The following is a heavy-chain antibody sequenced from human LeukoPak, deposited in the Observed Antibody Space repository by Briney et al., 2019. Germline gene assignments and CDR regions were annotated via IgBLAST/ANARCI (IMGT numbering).Heavy chain of an antibody. Sequence: AGGSLRLSCALSGFTFSTYAMSWLRLAPGRGLEWVSTISGSGTSTYYADSVKGRFTISRDSSKSTLFLQMDSLRDEDSAVYYCAKDPVIAAAGTGWYYFDYWGQGTLVTVSS. J-gene: IGHJ4*02. V-gene: IGHV3-23*01. CDR2: ISGSGTST. D-gene: IGHD6-13*01. CDR3: AKDPVIAAAGTGWYYFDY. CDR1: GFTFSTYA.